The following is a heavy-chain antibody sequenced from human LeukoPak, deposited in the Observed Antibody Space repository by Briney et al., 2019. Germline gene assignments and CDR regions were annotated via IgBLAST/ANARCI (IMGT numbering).Heavy chain of an antibody. J-gene: IGHJ4*02. CDR2: IKQDGSEK. V-gene: IGHV3-7*01. Sequence: TGGSLRLSCAASGFTFSSYWMSWVRQAPGKGLEWVANIKQDGSEKYYVDSVKGRFTISRDNAKNSLYLQMNSLRAEDTAVYYCARAYCGGDCYTPGFDYWGQGTLVTVSS. CDR1: GFTFSSYW. CDR3: ARAYCGGDCYTPGFDY. D-gene: IGHD2-21*02.